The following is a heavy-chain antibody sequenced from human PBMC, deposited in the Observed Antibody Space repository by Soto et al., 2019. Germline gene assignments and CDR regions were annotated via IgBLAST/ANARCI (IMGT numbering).Heavy chain of an antibody. V-gene: IGHV1-69*12. CDR3: ARDRSRWSPDWYFDL. CDR2: IIPIFGTA. CDR1: GGTFSSYA. Sequence: QVQLVQSGAEVKKPGSSVKVSCKASGGTFSSYAISWVRQAPGQGLEWMGGIIPIFGTANYAQKFQGRVTITADESTSTAYMELSSLRSEVTAVYYCARDRSRWSPDWYFDLWGRGTLVTVSS. J-gene: IGHJ2*01. D-gene: IGHD2-15*01.